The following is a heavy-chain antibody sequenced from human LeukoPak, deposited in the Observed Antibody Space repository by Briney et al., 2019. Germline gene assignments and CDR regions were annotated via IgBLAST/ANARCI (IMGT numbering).Heavy chain of an antibody. CDR1: GFAFSSYA. J-gene: IGHJ4*02. Sequence: GGSLRLSCAASGFAFSSYAMSWVRQAPGKGLEWVSDISGSGGSTHYADSVKGRFTISRDNSKNTLSLQMNSLRAEDTAVYYCAREVGMVHYFDYWGQGTLVTVSS. V-gene: IGHV3-23*01. CDR3: AREVGMVHYFDY. D-gene: IGHD2-21*01. CDR2: ISGSGGST.